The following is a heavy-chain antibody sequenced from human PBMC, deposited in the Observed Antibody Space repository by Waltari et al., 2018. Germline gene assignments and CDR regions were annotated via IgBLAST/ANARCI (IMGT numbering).Heavy chain of an antibody. V-gene: IGHV3-7*01. CDR1: GFSFISYW. J-gene: IGHJ6*02. CDR3: ASVQRRWSMDV. D-gene: IGHD6-25*01. CDR2: IKEDGGEK. Sequence: EVQLVESGGGLVQSGDSLSLSCAAPGFSFISYWMTWVRQTPGKGRGWGANIKEDGGEKYYVDSVKGRFTISRDNAKNSLYLQMNSLRVEDTAVYFCASVQRRWSMDVWGQGTTVTVSS.